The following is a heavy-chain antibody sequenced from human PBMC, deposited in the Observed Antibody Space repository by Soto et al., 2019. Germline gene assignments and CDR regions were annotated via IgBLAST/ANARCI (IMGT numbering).Heavy chain of an antibody. D-gene: IGHD1-1*01. J-gene: IGHJ6*02. Sequence: QLQLQESGPGLVKPSETLSLTCTVSGGSIDSSSYYWGWIRQPPGKGLEWIGSIYYSGSTYYNPSLKGRATIAVDTSKTQFSLRLSSVTAADTAVYYCEGTQYYGMDVWGQGTTVTVSS. CDR3: EGTQYYGMDV. CDR1: GGSIDSSSYY. CDR2: IYYSGST. V-gene: IGHV4-39*01.